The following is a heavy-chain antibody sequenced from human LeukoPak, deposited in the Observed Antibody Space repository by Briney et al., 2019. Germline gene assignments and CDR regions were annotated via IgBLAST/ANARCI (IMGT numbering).Heavy chain of an antibody. V-gene: IGHV7-4-1*02. CDR2: INANTGNP. D-gene: IGHD6-13*01. Sequence: GASVKVSCKASGYTFTSYAMNWVRQAPGQGLEWMGWINANTGNPTYAQGFTGRFVFSLDTSVSTAYLQISSLKAEDTAVYYCARGEGKYSSSWWASMDVWGDGTTVTVSS. CDR3: ARGEGKYSSSWWASMDV. CDR1: GYTFTSYA. J-gene: IGHJ6*03.